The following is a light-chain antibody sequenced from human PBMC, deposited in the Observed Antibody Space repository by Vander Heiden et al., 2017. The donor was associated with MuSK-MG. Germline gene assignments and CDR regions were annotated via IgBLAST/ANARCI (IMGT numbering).Light chain of an antibody. CDR3: QRTETFLGS. Sequence: DIQMTQFPSSVSSSVGDRVTLSCRASHNIGVRVAWYQHKPGRAPKLLIYDASTLHSSVPSRFSGNGSGTDFTLTINNLLPEDFATYYCQRTETFLGSFGPGT. V-gene: IGKV1-12*01. CDR1: HNIGVR. J-gene: IGKJ1*01. CDR2: DAS.